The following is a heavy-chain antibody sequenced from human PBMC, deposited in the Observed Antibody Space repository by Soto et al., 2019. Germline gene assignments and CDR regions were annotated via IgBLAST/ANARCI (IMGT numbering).Heavy chain of an antibody. V-gene: IGHV1-2*02. D-gene: IGHD4-17*01. CDR1: GYTLTDYY. CDR2: INPDSGGT. Sequence: QVQLVQSGAEVKRPGASVKVSCKASGYTLTDYYMHWVRQAPGQGLEWMGWINPDSGGTKYAQKFQGRVTMTRDTSISTAYLELSRLRSDDTAVYYCARKVRDYNFDYWGHGTLDTVSP. J-gene: IGHJ4*01. CDR3: ARKVRDYNFDY.